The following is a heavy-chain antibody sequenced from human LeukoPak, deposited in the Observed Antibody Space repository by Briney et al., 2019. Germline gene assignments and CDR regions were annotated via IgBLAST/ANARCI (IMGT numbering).Heavy chain of an antibody. V-gene: IGHV4-39*01. J-gene: IGHJ4*02. CDR3: ARYSTVTRFDY. CDR1: GGSIRSTAYY. CDR2: IYYSGST. Sequence: SETLSLTCTVSGGSIRSTAYYWGWIRQPPGKGLEWIGTIYYSGSTNYNPSLKSRVTISLDMSKNQFSLKVASVTAADMATYYCARYSTVTRFDYWGQGTLVTVSS. D-gene: IGHD4-17*01.